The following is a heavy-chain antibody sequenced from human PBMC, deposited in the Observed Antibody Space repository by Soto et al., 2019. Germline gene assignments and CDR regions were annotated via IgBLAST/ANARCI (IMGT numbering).Heavy chain of an antibody. D-gene: IGHD6-19*01. CDR2: IIPIFGTA. J-gene: IGHJ4*02. V-gene: IGHV1-69*12. CDR3: AREGLDSSGWSFDY. CDR1: GGTFSSYA. Sequence: QVQLVQSGAEVKKPGSSVKVSCKASGGTFSSYAISWVRQAPGQGLEWMGGIIPIFGTANYAQKFQGRVTITADESTSTAYMELSSPRSEDTAVYYCAREGLDSSGWSFDYWGQGTLVTVSS.